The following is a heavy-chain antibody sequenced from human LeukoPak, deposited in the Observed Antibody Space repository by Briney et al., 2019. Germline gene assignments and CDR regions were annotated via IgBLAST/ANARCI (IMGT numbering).Heavy chain of an antibody. CDR2: ISYDGSEK. Sequence: QPGRSLRLSCAASGFTFSRFAMHWLRQAPGKGPEWAAVISYDGSEKYYADSVRGRFTISRDDSKNTLYLQMNSLRPEDTAVYYCVKGSVSYTGGHFDYWGQGTLVTVSS. J-gene: IGHJ4*02. CDR3: VKGSVSYTGGHFDY. CDR1: GFTFSRFA. D-gene: IGHD1-26*01. V-gene: IGHV3-30*18.